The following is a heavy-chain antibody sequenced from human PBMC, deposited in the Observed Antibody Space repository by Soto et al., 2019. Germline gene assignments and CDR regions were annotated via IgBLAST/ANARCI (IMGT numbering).Heavy chain of an antibody. CDR1: GGTFSSYA. V-gene: IGHV1-69*13. D-gene: IGHD6-13*01. CDR3: ARNLAGAFYYYGMDV. J-gene: IGHJ6*02. Sequence: SVKVSCKASGGTFSSYAISWVRQAPGQGLEWMGGIIPIFGTANYAQKFQGRVTITADESTGTAYMELSSLRSEDTAVYYCARNLAGAFYYYGMDVWGQGTTVTVSS. CDR2: IIPIFGTA.